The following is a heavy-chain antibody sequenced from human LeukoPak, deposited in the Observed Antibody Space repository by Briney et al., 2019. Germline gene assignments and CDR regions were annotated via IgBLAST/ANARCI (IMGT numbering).Heavy chain of an antibody. CDR1: GFTFSDFY. V-gene: IGHV3-11*03. J-gene: IGHJ4*02. Sequence: GGSLRLSCAASGFTFSDFYMSWIRQAPGKGLESVSYISGSGSNTNYADSVKGPFTISRDNAKNSLYLQMNSLRAEDTAVYYCTRHPAAGDYWGQGTLVTVSS. CDR3: TRHPAAGDY. CDR2: ISGSGSNT. D-gene: IGHD2-15*01.